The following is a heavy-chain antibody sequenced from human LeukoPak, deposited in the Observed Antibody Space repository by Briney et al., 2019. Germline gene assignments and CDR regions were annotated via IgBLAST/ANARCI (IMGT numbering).Heavy chain of an antibody. Sequence: ASVKVSCKASGYTFTGYYMHWVRQAPGQGLEWMGWINPNSGGTNYAQKFQGRVTMTRDTSISTAYMELSRLRSDDTAVYYCARDIVVVPAGTRGDYWGQGTLVTVSS. CDR2: INPNSGGT. CDR3: ARDIVVVPAGTRGDY. D-gene: IGHD2-2*01. CDR1: GYTFTGYY. V-gene: IGHV1-2*02. J-gene: IGHJ4*02.